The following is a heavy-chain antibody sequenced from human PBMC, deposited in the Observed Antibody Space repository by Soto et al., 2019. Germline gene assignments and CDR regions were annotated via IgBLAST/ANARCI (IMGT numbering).Heavy chain of an antibody. D-gene: IGHD6-19*01. J-gene: IGHJ6*02. CDR2: ISAYNGNT. Sequence: QVQLVQSGAEVKKPGASVKVSCKASGYTFTSYGISWVRQAPGQGLEWMGWISAYNGNTNYAQKLQGRVTITTDTSTSKAYMELRSLRSDDTAVYYCARGESSGWSGQYYYYGMDVWGQGTTVTVSS. CDR1: GYTFTSYG. CDR3: ARGESSGWSGQYYYYGMDV. V-gene: IGHV1-18*01.